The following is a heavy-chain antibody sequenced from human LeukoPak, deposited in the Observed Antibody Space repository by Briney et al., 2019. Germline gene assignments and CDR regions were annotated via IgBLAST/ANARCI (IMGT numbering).Heavy chain of an antibody. CDR2: ISAYNGII. CDR1: GYSFSSYG. J-gene: IGHJ4*02. V-gene: IGHV1-18*01. CDR3: ASEDYYGSGSYYY. D-gene: IGHD3-10*01. Sequence: GASVKVSCKTSGYSFSSYGITWVRQAPGQGLEWMGWISAYNGIIKYAQKFQGRVTMTTDTSTRTAYLELRSLRSDDTAVYYCASEDYYGSGSYYYWGQGTLVTVSS.